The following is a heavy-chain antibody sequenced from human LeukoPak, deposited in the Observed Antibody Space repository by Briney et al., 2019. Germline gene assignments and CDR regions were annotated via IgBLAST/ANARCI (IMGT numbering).Heavy chain of an antibody. V-gene: IGHV3-48*01. J-gene: IGHJ4*02. CDR1: GFTFSTYS. CDR3: ARGGSGSYWPDY. D-gene: IGHD3-10*01. CDR2: ISFSSNTI. Sequence: GGSLRLSCAASGFTFSTYSMNWVRQAPGKGLEWVSHISFSSNTIYYADSVKGRFTISRDNSKNTLYLQMNSLRAEDTAVYYCARGGSGSYWPDYWGQGTLVTVSS.